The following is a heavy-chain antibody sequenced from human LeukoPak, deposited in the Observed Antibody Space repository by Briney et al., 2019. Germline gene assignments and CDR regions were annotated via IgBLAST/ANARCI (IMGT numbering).Heavy chain of an antibody. CDR1: GFTFSNYW. J-gene: IGHJ6*02. CDR2: IKSDGTSI. V-gene: IGHV3-74*01. D-gene: IGHD2-15*01. Sequence: GGSLRLSCAASGFTFSNYWVHWVRQAPGKGLVWVSRIKSDGTSINYADSVKGRFTISRDNAKNSLFLQMNRLRAEDTAVYLCARGFCGGGRCHSVGYYGMDVWGQGTTVTVSS. CDR3: ARGFCGGGRCHSVGYYGMDV.